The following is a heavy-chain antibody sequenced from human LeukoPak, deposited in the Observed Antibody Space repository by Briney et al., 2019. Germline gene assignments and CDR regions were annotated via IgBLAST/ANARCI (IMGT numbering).Heavy chain of an antibody. Sequence: GGSLRLSCAASGFTFSSYAMNWVRQAPGKGLEWVSGISISGDTTHYADSVKGRFTISRDNSRNTLYLQMHSLRAEDTALYYCAEKCSSTCYALDIWGQGTMVTVSS. J-gene: IGHJ3*02. CDR2: ISISGDTT. CDR1: GFTFSSYA. D-gene: IGHD6-13*01. V-gene: IGHV3-23*01. CDR3: AEKCSSTCYALDI.